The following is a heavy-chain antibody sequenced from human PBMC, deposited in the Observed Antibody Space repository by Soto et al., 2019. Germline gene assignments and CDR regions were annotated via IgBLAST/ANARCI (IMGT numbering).Heavy chain of an antibody. D-gene: IGHD2-2*01. CDR3: AVKLGYCSTSSCPSYYYFHGMDV. Sequence: GESLKISCKGSGYSFTSYWIGWVRQMPGKGLEWMGIIYPGDSDTRYSPSFQGHVAISVDKSINTAYLQWSSLKASDTAMYFCAVKLGYCSTSSCPSYYYFHGMDVWGQGTTVTVSS. CDR1: GYSFTSYW. V-gene: IGHV5-51*01. CDR2: IYPGDSDT. J-gene: IGHJ6*02.